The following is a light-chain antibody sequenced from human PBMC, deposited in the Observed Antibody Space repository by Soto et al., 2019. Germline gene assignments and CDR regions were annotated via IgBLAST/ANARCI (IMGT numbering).Light chain of an antibody. CDR2: ASS. CDR3: LQDYNFPWT. CDR1: QDIRND. Sequence: AIQMTQSPSSLSASVGDRVTITCRASQDIRNDLGWYQQKPGKAPKLLIYASSSLQSGVPPRFSGSGSGTDFTLTISSLQPEDFATYYCLQDYNFPWTFGQGTKVEIK. V-gene: IGKV1-6*01. J-gene: IGKJ1*01.